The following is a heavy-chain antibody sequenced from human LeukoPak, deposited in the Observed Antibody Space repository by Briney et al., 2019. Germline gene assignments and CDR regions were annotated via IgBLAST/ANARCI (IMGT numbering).Heavy chain of an antibody. V-gene: IGHV4-59*01. D-gene: IGHD6-6*01. CDR3: ARGGSRSYTSSTLDY. Sequence: SETLSLTCSVSGGSINVYYWNWIRQSPGKGLEWIGSISYSGNTNYNPSLKSRVTISIDTSKNWFSLKVSSVTAADTAMYYCARGGSRSYTSSTLDYWGQGTLVTVSS. J-gene: IGHJ4*02. CDR2: ISYSGNT. CDR1: GGSINVYY.